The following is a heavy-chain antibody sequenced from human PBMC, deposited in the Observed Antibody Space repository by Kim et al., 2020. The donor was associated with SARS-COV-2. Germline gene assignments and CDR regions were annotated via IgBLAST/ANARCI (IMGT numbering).Heavy chain of an antibody. CDR3: ATASCFIAGFYFDS. J-gene: IGHJ4*02. V-gene: IGHV1-24*01. CDR2: FDPEDGER. CDR1: GYTLTELS. Sequence: ASVKVSCKVSGYTLTELSMHWVRQAPGKGLEWMGGFDPEDGERIYPQKFQGRVTMTEDTSTDTAYMELSSLRSEDTAVYYCATASCFIAGFYFDSWGQGTRVTVSS. D-gene: IGHD6-13*01.